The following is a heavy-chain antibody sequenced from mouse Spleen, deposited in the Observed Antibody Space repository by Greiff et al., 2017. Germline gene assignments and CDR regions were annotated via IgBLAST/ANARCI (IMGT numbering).Heavy chain of an antibody. D-gene: IGHD4-1*01. CDR1: GYTFTSYW. V-gene: IGHV1-69*01. CDR3: ARLGRVFAY. CDR2: IDPSDSYT. Sequence: QVQLQQPGAELVMPGASVKLSCKASGYTFTSYWMHWVKQRPGQGLEWIGEIDPSDSYTNYNQKFKGKATLTVDKSSSTAYMQLSSLTSEDSAVYYCARLGRVFAYWGQGTLVTVSA. J-gene: IGHJ3*01.